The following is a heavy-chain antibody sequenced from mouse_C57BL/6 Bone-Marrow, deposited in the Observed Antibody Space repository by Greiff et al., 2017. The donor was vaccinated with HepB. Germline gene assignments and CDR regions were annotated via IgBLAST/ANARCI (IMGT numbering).Heavy chain of an antibody. CDR1: GFTFSDYG. Sequence: VQLKESGGGLVKPGGSLKLSCAASGFTFSDYGMHWVRQAPEKGLEWVAYISSGSSTIYYADTVKGRFTISRDNAKNTLFLQMTSLRSEDTAMYYCAREVRAWFAYWGQGTLVTVSA. J-gene: IGHJ3*01. V-gene: IGHV5-17*01. CDR2: ISSGSSTI. CDR3: AREVRAWFAY.